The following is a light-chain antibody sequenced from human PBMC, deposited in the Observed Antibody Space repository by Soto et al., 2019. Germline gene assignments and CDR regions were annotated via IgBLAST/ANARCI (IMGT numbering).Light chain of an antibody. CDR1: SSDVGGYNY. V-gene: IGLV2-14*01. J-gene: IGLJ3*02. Sequence: QSALTQPASVSGSPGQSITISCTGTSSDVGGYNYVSWYQQHPGKAPKLMIYEVSNRPSGVSNRFSGSKSGNTASLTISGRQAEDEADYYCSSYTSSSTLTWVFGGGTQLTVL. CDR3: SSYTSSSTLTWV. CDR2: EVS.